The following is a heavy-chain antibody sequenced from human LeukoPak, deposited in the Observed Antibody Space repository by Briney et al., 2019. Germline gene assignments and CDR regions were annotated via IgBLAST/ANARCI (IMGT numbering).Heavy chain of an antibody. CDR3: ARAPRNSSTMLDY. J-gene: IGHJ4*02. Sequence: ASVKVSCKASGYTFTSYWIQWWRQAPGQGLEWMGLINPDGGSTAYAHRFQGRVTMTRDTSTSTVYMDFSSLRSEDTALYYCARAPRNSSTMLDYWGQGTLVTVSS. D-gene: IGHD6-13*01. CDR2: INPDGGST. CDR1: GYTFTSYW. V-gene: IGHV1-46*01.